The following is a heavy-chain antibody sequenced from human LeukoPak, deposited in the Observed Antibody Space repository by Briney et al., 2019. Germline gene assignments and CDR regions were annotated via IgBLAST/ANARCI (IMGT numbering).Heavy chain of an antibody. J-gene: IGHJ5*02. V-gene: IGHV3-53*01. CDR3: ASSRTAASSNWFDP. CDR1: GLTVSSNY. Sequence: GGSLRLSCAASGLTVSSNYMTWVRQAPGKGLEWVSIIHTNGNTYYADSMEGRFTISRDNSKNTLYLQMNSLRTEDTAVYYCASSRTAASSNWFDPWGQGTLVTVSS. D-gene: IGHD6-13*01. CDR2: IHTNGNT.